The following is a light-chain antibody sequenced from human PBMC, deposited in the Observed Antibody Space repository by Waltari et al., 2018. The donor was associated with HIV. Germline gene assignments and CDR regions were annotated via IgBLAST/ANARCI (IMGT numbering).Light chain of an antibody. V-gene: IGKV3-15*01. Sequence: EVVMTQSPATLSVSPGERATLSCRASQSIDINLAWYQHKPGQAPRLLIYDASTRATGVPPRFSGSGSGTEFTLTISSLQSEDFAVYYCQQYSNWPPIYTFAQGTKLEIK. CDR1: QSIDIN. CDR3: QQYSNWPPIYT. CDR2: DAS. J-gene: IGKJ2*01.